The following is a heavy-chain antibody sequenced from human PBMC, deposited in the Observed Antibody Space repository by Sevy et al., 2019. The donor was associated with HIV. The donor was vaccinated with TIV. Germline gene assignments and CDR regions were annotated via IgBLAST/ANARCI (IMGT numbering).Heavy chain of an antibody. Sequence: GGSLRLSCATSGITMSVTFMSWVRQAPGKGLEWVAVIYSYGDTYYADSVKGRFTISRDNSENTLYLQMDSLRAEDTAIYYCVRDDLAGWHYFDQWGQGTLVTVSS. CDR2: IYSYGDT. V-gene: IGHV3-53*01. J-gene: IGHJ4*02. D-gene: IGHD6-19*01. CDR3: VRDDLAGWHYFDQ. CDR1: GITMSVTF.